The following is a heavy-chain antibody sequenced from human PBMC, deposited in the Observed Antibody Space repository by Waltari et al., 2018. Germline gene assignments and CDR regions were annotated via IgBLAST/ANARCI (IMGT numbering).Heavy chain of an antibody. CDR3: ASGWYYFGY. CDR1: AFTFSGYE. Sequence: EVQLVESGGGLVQPGGSLRLSCAASAFTFSGYEMNWVRQAPGKGLEWISYISTSGNTIYYADSVKGLFTMSRDNAKKALYLQMNSLRAEDTAIYYCASGWYYFGYWGQGTLVTVSS. D-gene: IGHD6-19*01. J-gene: IGHJ4*02. V-gene: IGHV3-48*03. CDR2: ISTSGNTI.